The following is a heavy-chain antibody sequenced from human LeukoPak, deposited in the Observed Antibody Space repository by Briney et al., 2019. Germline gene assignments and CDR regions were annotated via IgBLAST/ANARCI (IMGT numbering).Heavy chain of an antibody. V-gene: IGHV3-30-3*01. D-gene: IGHD3-10*01. J-gene: IGHJ4*02. Sequence: PGGSLRLSCAASGFTFNNCAMHWVRQAPGKGPEWVAVISYDGSSKYYADSVKGRFTISRDNSKNTLDLQMNSLRAEDTAVYYCARAQYYYGSGSYLNYWGQGTLVTVSS. CDR2: ISYDGSSK. CDR3: ARAQYYYGSGSYLNY. CDR1: GFTFNNCA.